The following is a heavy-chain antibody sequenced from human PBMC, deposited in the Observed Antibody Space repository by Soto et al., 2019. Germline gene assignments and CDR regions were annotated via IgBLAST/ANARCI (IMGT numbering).Heavy chain of an antibody. Sequence: ASVKVSCKASGYTFTSYAMHWVRQAPGQRLEWMGWINAGNGNTKYSQKFQGRVTITRDTSASTAYMELSSLRSEDTAVYYCARAPHFDWLHRPYAYWGQGTLVTVS. CDR2: INAGNGNT. CDR3: ARAPHFDWLHRPYAY. D-gene: IGHD3-9*01. V-gene: IGHV1-3*01. CDR1: GYTFTSYA. J-gene: IGHJ4*02.